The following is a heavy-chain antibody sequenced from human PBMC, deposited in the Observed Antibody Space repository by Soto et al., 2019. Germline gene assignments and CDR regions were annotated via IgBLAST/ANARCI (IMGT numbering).Heavy chain of an antibody. V-gene: IGHV4-4*02. CDR2: IYHSGST. Sequence: QVQLQESGPGLVKPSGTLSLTCAVSGGSISSSNWWSWVRQPPGKGLEWIGEIYHSGSTNYNPSLKSRVTISVDKSKNPFTLKLSSVTAADTAVYYCARDQGYCSSTSCYGFDYWGQGTLVTVSS. CDR1: GGSISSSNW. D-gene: IGHD2-2*01. CDR3: ARDQGYCSSTSCYGFDY. J-gene: IGHJ4*02.